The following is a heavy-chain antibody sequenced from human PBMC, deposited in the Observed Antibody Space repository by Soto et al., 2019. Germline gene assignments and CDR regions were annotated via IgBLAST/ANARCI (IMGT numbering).Heavy chain of an antibody. Sequence: QVQLVESGGGVVQPGRSLRLSCAASGFTFSSYGMHWVRQSPGKGLEWVAVISYDGSNKYYADSVKGRFTISRDNSKNTLYLQMKSLRAEDTAVYYCAKVVRGSYEGPFYYYYYGMDVWGQGTTVTVSS. J-gene: IGHJ6*02. V-gene: IGHV3-30*18. D-gene: IGHD1-26*01. CDR3: AKVVRGSYEGPFYYYYYGMDV. CDR1: GFTFSSYG. CDR2: ISYDGSNK.